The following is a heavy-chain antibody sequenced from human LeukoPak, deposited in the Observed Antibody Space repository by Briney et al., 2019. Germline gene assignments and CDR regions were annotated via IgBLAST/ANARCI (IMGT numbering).Heavy chain of an antibody. J-gene: IGHJ3*02. Sequence: SETLSLTCAVYGGSFSDYSWTWIRQPPGKGLEWIGEINHSGGTNHNPSLKSRVTISVDTSKNQFSLKLSSVTAADTAVYYCASSRSSTGPNDAFDIWGQGTMVTVSS. D-gene: IGHD6-13*01. CDR3: ASSRSSTGPNDAFDI. CDR2: INHSGGT. CDR1: GGSFSDYS. V-gene: IGHV4-34*01.